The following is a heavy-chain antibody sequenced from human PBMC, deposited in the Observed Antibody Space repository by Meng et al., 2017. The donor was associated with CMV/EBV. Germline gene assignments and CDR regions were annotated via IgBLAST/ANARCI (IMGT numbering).Heavy chain of an antibody. CDR2: IYHSGST. CDR3: ARDRAGSGSLSDTK. D-gene: IGHD1-26*01. J-gene: IGHJ4*02. CDR1: GYSISSGYY. V-gene: IGHV4-38-2*02. Sequence: SETLSLTCIVSGYSISSGYYWGWIRQPPGKGLEWIGSIYHSGSTYYNPSLKSRVTISVDTSKNQFSLKLSSVTAADTAVYYCARDRAGSGSLSDTKWGQGTLVTVSS.